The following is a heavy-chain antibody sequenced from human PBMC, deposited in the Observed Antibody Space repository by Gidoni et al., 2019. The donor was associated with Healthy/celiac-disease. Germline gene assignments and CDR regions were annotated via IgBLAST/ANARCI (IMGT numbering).Heavy chain of an antibody. Sequence: EVQLVESGGGLVQPGGSRSLSCAASGFTFSSYSMNWVRQAPGKGLEWVSYISSSSRTIYYADSVKGRFTISRDNAKNSLYLQMNSLRDEDTAVYYCARDSSGYHPDFDYWGQGTLVTVSS. CDR1: GFTFSSYS. CDR2: ISSSSRTI. V-gene: IGHV3-48*02. CDR3: ARDSSGYHPDFDY. J-gene: IGHJ4*02. D-gene: IGHD3-22*01.